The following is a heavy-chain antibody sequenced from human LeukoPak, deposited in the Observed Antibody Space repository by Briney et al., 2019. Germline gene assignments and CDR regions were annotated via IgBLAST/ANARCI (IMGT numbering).Heavy chain of an antibody. D-gene: IGHD2-15*01. CDR1: GGSISRYY. J-gene: IGHJ4*02. Sequence: TSETLSLTCTVSGGSISRYYWSWIRQPPGKGLEWIGYKDYSGSTNYNRSLKSRVTISVDTSKNQFSLKLSSVTAADTAVYYCASNVVVVAAINFDYWGQGTLVTVSS. V-gene: IGHV4-59*12. CDR2: KDYSGST. CDR3: ASNVVVVAAINFDY.